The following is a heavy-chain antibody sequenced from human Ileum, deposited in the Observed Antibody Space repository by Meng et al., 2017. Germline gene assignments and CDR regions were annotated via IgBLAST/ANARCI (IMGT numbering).Heavy chain of an antibody. CDR3: ARDSNYYYGMDV. J-gene: IGHJ6*02. Sequence: GSLRLSCAVYGGSFSGYYWSWIRQPPGKGLEWIGEINHSGSTNYNPSLKSRVTISVDTSKNQFSLKLSSVTAADTAVYYCARDSNYYYGMDVWGQGTTVTVSS. D-gene: IGHD2/OR15-2a*01. V-gene: IGHV4-34*01. CDR1: GGSFSGYY. CDR2: INHSGST.